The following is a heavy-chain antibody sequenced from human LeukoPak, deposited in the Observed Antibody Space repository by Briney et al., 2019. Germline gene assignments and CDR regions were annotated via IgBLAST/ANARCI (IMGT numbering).Heavy chain of an antibody. J-gene: IGHJ4*02. CDR1: GGSISSYY. CDR2: IYYSGST. Sequence: SETLSLTCTVSGGSISSYYWSWIRQPPGKGLEWIGYIYYSGSTNYNPSLKSRVTISVDTSKNQFSLKLSSVTAADTAVYYCARKNVGYSSGQLDYWGQGTLVTVPS. D-gene: IGHD2-15*01. V-gene: IGHV4-59*01. CDR3: ARKNVGYSSGQLDY.